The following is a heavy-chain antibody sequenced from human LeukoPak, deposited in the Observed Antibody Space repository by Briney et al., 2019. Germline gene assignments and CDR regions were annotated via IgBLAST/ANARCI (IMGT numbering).Heavy chain of an antibody. CDR2: ISSSSSTI. CDR3: ARDQRYSGSYQDY. CDR1: GFTFSSNA. Sequence: GGSLRLSCAASGFTFSSNAMSWVRQAPGKGLEWVSYISSSSSTIYYADSVKGRFTISRDNAKNSLYLQMNSLRAEDTAVYYCARDQRYSGSYQDYWGQGTLVTVSS. J-gene: IGHJ4*02. D-gene: IGHD1-26*01. V-gene: IGHV3-48*04.